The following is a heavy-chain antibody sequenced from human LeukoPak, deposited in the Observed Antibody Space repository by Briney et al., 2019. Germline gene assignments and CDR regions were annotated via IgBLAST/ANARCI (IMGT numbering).Heavy chain of an antibody. CDR2: ISGSGGST. CDR3: AKGIAALGDY. D-gene: IGHD6-13*01. V-gene: IGHV3-23*01. CDR1: GFTFSSYG. Sequence: GGTLRLSCAASGFTFSSYGMTWVRQAPGEGLEWVSAISGSGGSTYYADSVKGRFTISRDNSKNTLYLQMNSLRDEDTALYYCAKGIAALGDYWGQGTLVTVSS. J-gene: IGHJ4*02.